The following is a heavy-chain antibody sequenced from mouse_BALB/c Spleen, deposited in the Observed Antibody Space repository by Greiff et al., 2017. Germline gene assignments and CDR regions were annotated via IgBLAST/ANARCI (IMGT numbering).Heavy chain of an antibody. D-gene: IGHD2-1*01. J-gene: IGHJ2*01. CDR3: TRYGNYDY. CDR1: GYTFTSYW. V-gene: IGHV1-69*02. Sequence: QVQLQQPGAELVRPGASVKLSCKASGYTFTSYWINWVKQRPGQGLEWIGNIYPSDSYTNYNQKFKDKATLTVDKSSSTAYMQLSSPTSEDSAVYYCTRYGNYDYWGQGTTLTVSS. CDR2: IYPSDSYT.